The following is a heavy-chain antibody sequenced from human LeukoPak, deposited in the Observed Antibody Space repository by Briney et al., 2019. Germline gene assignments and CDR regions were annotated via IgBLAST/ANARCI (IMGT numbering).Heavy chain of an antibody. Sequence: GGSLRLSCAASGFTFSSYDMHWVRQDTGKRLEWVSAINPAGDTYYPGSVKGRFTISRENAKNSLYLQMNSLRAGDTAVYYCARGGDIVVVPAAISFDYWGQGTLVTVSS. CDR3: ARGGDIVVVPAAISFDY. V-gene: IGHV3-13*01. CDR1: GFTFSSYD. J-gene: IGHJ4*02. D-gene: IGHD2-2*02. CDR2: INPAGDT.